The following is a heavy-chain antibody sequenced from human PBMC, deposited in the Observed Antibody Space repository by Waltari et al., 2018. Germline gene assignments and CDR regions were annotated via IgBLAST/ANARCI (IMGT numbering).Heavy chain of an antibody. D-gene: IGHD1-26*01. CDR1: GFTFSSYG. J-gene: IGHJ4*02. Sequence: QMQLVESGGGVVQPGGSLRLSCAASGFTFSSYGMHWVRQAPGKGLEWVAFIRYDGSNKYYADSVKGRFTISRDNSKNTLYLQMNSLRAEDTAVYYCAKDEVGATMFDYWGQGTLVTVSS. CDR3: AKDEVGATMFDY. CDR2: IRYDGSNK. V-gene: IGHV3-30*02.